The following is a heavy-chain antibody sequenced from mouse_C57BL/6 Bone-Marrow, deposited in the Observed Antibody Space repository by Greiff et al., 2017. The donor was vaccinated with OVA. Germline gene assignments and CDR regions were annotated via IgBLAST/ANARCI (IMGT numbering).Heavy chain of an antibody. V-gene: IGHV1-5*01. J-gene: IGHJ4*01. D-gene: IGHD2-3*01. CDR2: IYPGNSDT. CDR1: GYTFTSYW. CDR3: TREEGYYPYYYAMDY. Sequence: EVQGVESGTVLARPGASVKMSCKTSGYTFTSYWMHWVKQRPGQGLEWIGAIYPGNSDTSYNQKFKGKAKLTAVTSASTAYMELSSLTNEDSAVYYCTREEGYYPYYYAMDYWGQGTSVTVSS.